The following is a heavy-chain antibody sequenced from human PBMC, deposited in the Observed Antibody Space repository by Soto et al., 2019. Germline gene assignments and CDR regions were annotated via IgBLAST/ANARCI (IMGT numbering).Heavy chain of an antibody. J-gene: IGHJ4*02. D-gene: IGHD6-19*01. CDR1: GFTFSSYA. CDR3: AKGRAGWYPFDY. CDR2: ISGSGGST. V-gene: IGHV3-23*01. Sequence: EVQLLESGGGLVQPGGSLRLSCAASGFTFSSYAMSWVRQAPGKGLEWVSAISGSGGSTYYADSVKGRFTISRDNSKNPRYLQMSRLRAEDTAVYYGAKGRAGWYPFDYWGQGTLVTVSS.